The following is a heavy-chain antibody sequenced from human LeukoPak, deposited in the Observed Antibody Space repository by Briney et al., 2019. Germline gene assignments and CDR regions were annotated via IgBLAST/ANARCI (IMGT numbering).Heavy chain of an antibody. D-gene: IGHD3-22*01. CDR3: ARAPSEIGGYYPEYFRH. Sequence: GGSLRLSCAASGFSFSSYWMHWVRQAPGKGLVWVSRIKSDGKTNYADSVKGRFTISRDNAKNTVSLQMNSLRAEDTGVYYCARAPSEIGGYYPEYFRHWGQGTLVAVSS. CDR1: GFSFSSYW. CDR2: IKSDGKT. V-gene: IGHV3-74*01. J-gene: IGHJ1*01.